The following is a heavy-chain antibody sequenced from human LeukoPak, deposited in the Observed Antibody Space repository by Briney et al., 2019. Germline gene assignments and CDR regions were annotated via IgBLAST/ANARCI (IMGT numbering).Heavy chain of an antibody. CDR2: ISYDGTNK. Sequence: PGRSLRLSCAASGFTFSSYAMHWVRQAPGKGLEWVAVISYDGTNKYYADSVKGRFTIYRDNSKNTLYLQMNSLRAEDTAVYYCARGTMIVVEYWGQGTLVTVSS. J-gene: IGHJ4*02. CDR1: GFTFSSYA. D-gene: IGHD3-22*01. V-gene: IGHV3-30-3*01. CDR3: ARGTMIVVEY.